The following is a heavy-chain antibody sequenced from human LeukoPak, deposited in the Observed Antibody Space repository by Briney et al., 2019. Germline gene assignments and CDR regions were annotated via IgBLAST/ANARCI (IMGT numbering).Heavy chain of an antibody. V-gene: IGHV1-24*01. J-gene: IGHJ4*02. Sequence: PGASVKVSCQVSGYTLAELSMRWVRQAPGKGLEWVGAFDTEDGETSYAQKFQGRVTMTEDTSTDTAYMELSSLRSEDTAVYYCATILLSTVVTPVFDYWGQGTLVTVSS. CDR1: GYTLAELS. CDR3: ATILLSTVVTPVFDY. CDR2: FDTEDGET. D-gene: IGHD4-23*01.